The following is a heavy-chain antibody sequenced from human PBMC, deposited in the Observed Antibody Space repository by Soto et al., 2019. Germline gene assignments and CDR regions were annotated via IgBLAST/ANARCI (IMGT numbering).Heavy chain of an antibody. CDR3: ANGARDYGSGSYYTFYGMDV. V-gene: IGHV4-34*01. CDR1: GGSFSGYY. CDR2: INHSGST. J-gene: IGHJ6*02. D-gene: IGHD3-10*01. Sequence: QVQLQQWGAGLLKPSETLSLTCAVYGGSFSGYYWSWIRQPPGKGLEWIGEINHSGSTNYNPSLKSRVTISVDTSKNQFSLKLSSVTAADTAVYYCANGARDYGSGSYYTFYGMDVWGQGTTVTVSS.